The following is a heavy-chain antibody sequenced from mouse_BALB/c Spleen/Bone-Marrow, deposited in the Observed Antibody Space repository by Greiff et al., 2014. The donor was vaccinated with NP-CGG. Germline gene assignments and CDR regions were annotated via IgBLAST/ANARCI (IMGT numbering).Heavy chain of an antibody. V-gene: IGHV14-3*02. D-gene: IGHD1-2*01. Sequence: EVQLQQSGAELVKPGASVKLSFTASGFNIKDTYMHWVKQRPEQGLEWIGRIDPANGNTKYDPKFQGKATITADTSSNTAYLQLSSLTSEDTAVYYCARYLYGYTATFGYWGQGTTLTVSS. CDR3: ARYLYGYTATFGY. CDR2: IDPANGNT. J-gene: IGHJ2*01. CDR1: GFNIKDTY.